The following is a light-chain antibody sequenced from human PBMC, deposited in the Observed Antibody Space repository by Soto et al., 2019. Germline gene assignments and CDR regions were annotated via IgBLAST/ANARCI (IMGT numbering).Light chain of an antibody. CDR1: QTISSW. CDR2: KAS. V-gene: IGKV1-5*03. J-gene: IGKJ1*01. CDR3: QHHNSYSEA. Sequence: DIQVTQSPRTLSLCVLAIVTITCRASQTISSWLAWYQQKPGKAPKLLIYKASTLKSGVPSRFSGSGSGTEFTLTISSLQPDDFATYYCQHHNSYSEAFGQGTKVDI.